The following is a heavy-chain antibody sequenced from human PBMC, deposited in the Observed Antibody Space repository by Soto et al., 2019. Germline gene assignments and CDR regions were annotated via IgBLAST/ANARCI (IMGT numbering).Heavy chain of an antibody. V-gene: IGHV3-53*04. J-gene: IGHJ6*03. D-gene: IGHD3-10*01. CDR2: IFAGGGT. CDR3: ARCDYGWDDDYYYYMDV. CDR1: GFTFSSYG. Sequence: GGSLRLSCAASGFTFSSYGMHWVRQAPGKGLEWVSVIFAGGGTYYADSVKGRFAISRHNSKNTLYLQMNSLRAEDTAVYYCARCDYGWDDDYYYYMDVWGKGTTVTVSS.